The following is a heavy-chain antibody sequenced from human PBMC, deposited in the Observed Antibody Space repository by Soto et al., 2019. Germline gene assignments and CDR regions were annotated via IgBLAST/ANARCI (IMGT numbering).Heavy chain of an antibody. J-gene: IGHJ6*03. Sequence: QVQLQESGPGLVKPSGTLSLTCAVSSGSISSSNWWSWVRQPPGKGLEWIGEIYHSGSTNYNPSLMSRVTISVDKSQNQFSRKLSSVTAADTAVYYCAQVRGLITYYYYMDVWGKGTTVTVSS. V-gene: IGHV4-4*02. CDR2: IYHSGST. CDR3: AQVRGLITYYYYMDV. D-gene: IGHD3-10*01. CDR1: SGSISSSNW.